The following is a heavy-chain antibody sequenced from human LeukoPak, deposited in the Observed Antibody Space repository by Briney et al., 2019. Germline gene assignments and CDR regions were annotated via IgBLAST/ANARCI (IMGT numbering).Heavy chain of an antibody. CDR2: IIPIFGTA. CDR3: ARGDLIAAAGTYYYYMDV. V-gene: IGHV1-69*05. CDR1: GGTFSSYA. Sequence: ASVKVSCKASGGTFSSYAISWVRQAPGQGLEWMGGIIPIFGTANYAQKFQGRVTITTDESTSTAYMELSSLRSEDTAVYYCARGDLIAAAGTYYYYMDVWGKGTTVTVSS. D-gene: IGHD6-13*01. J-gene: IGHJ6*03.